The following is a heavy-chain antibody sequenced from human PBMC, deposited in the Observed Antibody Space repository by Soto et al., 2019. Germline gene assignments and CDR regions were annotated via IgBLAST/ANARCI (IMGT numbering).Heavy chain of an antibody. V-gene: IGHV4-59*01. CDR3: ATERTPRSRFDY. D-gene: IGHD2-2*01. Sequence: QVQLQESGPGLVKPSETLSLTCTVSVGSITGYYWSWIRQSPGKGLEWIGCFYYTGATNYNPSLKRRVTISAGTSKNHVSLTLSSATAADTAVYYCATERTPRSRFDYWGQGTQVTVSS. CDR2: FYYTGAT. CDR1: VGSITGYY. J-gene: IGHJ4*02.